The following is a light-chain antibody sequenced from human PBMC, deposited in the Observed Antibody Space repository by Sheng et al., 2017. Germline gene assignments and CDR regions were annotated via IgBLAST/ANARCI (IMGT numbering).Light chain of an antibody. CDR3: QQYDSYPWT. J-gene: IGKJ1*01. V-gene: IGKV1-5*03. CDR2: KAS. Sequence: DIQMTQSPSTLSASVGDSVTITCRASQSINSWLAWYQQKPGKAPKILIYKASDLQSGVPSVFSGSGSGTEFTLTISSLQPDDFATYYCQQYDSYPWTFGQGTKVE. CDR1: QSINSW.